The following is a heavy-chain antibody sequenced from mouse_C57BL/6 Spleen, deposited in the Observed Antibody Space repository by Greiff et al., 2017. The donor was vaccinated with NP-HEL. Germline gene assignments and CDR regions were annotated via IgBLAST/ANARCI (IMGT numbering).Heavy chain of an antibody. CDR1: GYSITSGYY. CDR2: ISYDGSN. CDR3: ARGGGKAMDY. V-gene: IGHV3-6*01. Sequence: DVKLQESGPGLVKPSQSPSLTCSVTGYSITSGYYWNWIRQFPGNKLEWMGYISYDGSNNYNPSLKNRISITRDTSKNQFFLKLNSVTTEDTATYYCARGGGKAMDYWGQGTSVTVSS. J-gene: IGHJ4*01.